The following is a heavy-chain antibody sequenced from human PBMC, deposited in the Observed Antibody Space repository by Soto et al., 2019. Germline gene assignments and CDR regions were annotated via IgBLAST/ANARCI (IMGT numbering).Heavy chain of an antibody. CDR1: GGSISSGGYS. CDR2: IYHSGST. J-gene: IGHJ5*02. V-gene: IGHV4-30-2*01. CDR3: ASSQYNWFDP. Sequence: QLQLQESGSGLVKPSQTLSLTCAVSGGSISSGGYSWSWIRQPPGKGLEWIGYIYHSGSTYYNPSLKCRVTVSVDRSKNQFSLKLSSVTAADTAVYYCASSQYNWFDPWGQGTLVTVSS.